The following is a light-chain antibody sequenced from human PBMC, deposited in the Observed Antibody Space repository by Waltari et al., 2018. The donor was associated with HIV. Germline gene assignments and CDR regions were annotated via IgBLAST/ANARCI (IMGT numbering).Light chain of an antibody. V-gene: IGKV3-20*01. Sequence: EIVLTQSPGTLSLSPGERATLSCRASQSVTTYLAWYPQKPGQAPMLLIYGSSSRATGIPDRFSGSGSGTDFTLTISRLEPEDFAMFYCQQYAGSPLTFGGGTKVEIK. CDR3: QQYAGSPLT. CDR2: GSS. J-gene: IGKJ4*01. CDR1: QSVTTY.